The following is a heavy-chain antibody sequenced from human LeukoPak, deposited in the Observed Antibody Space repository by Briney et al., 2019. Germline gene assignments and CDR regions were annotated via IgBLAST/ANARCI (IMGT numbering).Heavy chain of an antibody. CDR2: ISAYNGNT. Sequence: ASVKVSCKASGYTFTSYGISWVRQAPGQGLEWMGWISAYNGNTNYAQKLQGRVTMTTDTSTSTAYMELRSLRSDDTAVYYCATVGDSSWSYYYYYMDVWGKGTTVTVSS. CDR3: ATVGDSSWSYYYYYMDV. CDR1: GYTFTSYG. J-gene: IGHJ6*03. D-gene: IGHD6-13*01. V-gene: IGHV1-18*01.